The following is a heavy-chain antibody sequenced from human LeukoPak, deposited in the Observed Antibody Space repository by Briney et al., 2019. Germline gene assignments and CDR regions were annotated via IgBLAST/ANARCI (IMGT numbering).Heavy chain of an antibody. V-gene: IGHV4-4*02. CDR1: GGLISSSNC. Sequence: SETRSLTCAVSGGLISSSNCWSWVRQPPGKGLEWIGEIYHSGSTNYNPSLKSRVTISVDKSKNQFSLKLSSVTAADTAVYYCARAVFSYSYFDYWGQGTLVTVSS. J-gene: IGHJ4*02. CDR2: IYHSGST. CDR3: ARAVFSYSYFDY. D-gene: IGHD3-9*01.